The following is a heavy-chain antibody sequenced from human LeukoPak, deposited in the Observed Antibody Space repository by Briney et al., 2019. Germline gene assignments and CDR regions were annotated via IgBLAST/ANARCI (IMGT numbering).Heavy chain of an antibody. CDR3: ARASAYCGGDCYSQYFDY. J-gene: IGHJ4*02. V-gene: IGHV1-46*01. D-gene: IGHD2-21*02. CDR1: GYTFTSYY. CDR2: INPSGGST. Sequence: ASVKVSCKASGYTFTSYYMHWVRQAPGQGLEWMGIINPSGGSTSYAQKFQGRVTMARDTSTSTVYMELSSLRSEDTAVYYCARASAYCGGDCYSQYFDYWGQGTLVTVSS.